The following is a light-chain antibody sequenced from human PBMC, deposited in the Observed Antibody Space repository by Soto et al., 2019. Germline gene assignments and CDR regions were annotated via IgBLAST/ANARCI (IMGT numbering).Light chain of an antibody. J-gene: IGKJ2*01. CDR2: GAS. Sequence: IVRTQSPATLSVSPGERATLSCRASQNVSSNLAWYQQIPGQAPRLLISGASTRATGIPGRFSGSGSGTEFTLSLISLQSEDFAAYYCQQYDKWPYTFGQGTRLDI. V-gene: IGKV3-15*01. CDR3: QQYDKWPYT. CDR1: QNVSSN.